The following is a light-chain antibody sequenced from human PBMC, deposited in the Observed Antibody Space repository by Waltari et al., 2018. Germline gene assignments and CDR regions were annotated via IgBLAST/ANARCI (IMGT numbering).Light chain of an antibody. V-gene: IGLV4-69*01. CDR2: LNSDGSH. CDR1: SGQSSDA. J-gene: IGLJ2*01. Sequence: QLVLTQSPSAPASLGASVKLTCTLRSGQSSDAIAWHQQQPEKGPRYWMKLNSDGSHSKGDGIPDRFSGSSSGAERYLTISSLQSEDEADYYCQTWGTGIQVFGGGTKLTVL. CDR3: QTWGTGIQV.